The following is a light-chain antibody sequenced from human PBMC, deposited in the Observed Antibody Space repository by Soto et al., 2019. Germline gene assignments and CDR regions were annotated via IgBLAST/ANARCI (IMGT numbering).Light chain of an antibody. Sequence: EIVLTQSPGTLSLSPGERATLSCRPSQTVSSSYLAWYQQKPGQAPRLLFYAASTMATGIPDSFSGSMSGTGFNLSISRLEPEAFPVYYCQQYGSSPWTFGQGTKVVV. J-gene: IGKJ1*01. CDR3: QQYGSSPWT. CDR2: AAS. V-gene: IGKV3-20*01. CDR1: QTVSSSY.